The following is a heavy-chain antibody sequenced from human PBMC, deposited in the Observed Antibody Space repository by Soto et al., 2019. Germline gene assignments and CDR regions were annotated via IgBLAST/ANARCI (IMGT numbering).Heavy chain of an antibody. CDR3: AKVVTTMFLYAFDI. V-gene: IGHV3-9*01. D-gene: IGHD5-12*01. J-gene: IGHJ3*02. Sequence: EVQLVESGGGLVQPGRSLRLSCAASGFAFNNYAMHWVRQAPGKGLEWVSGISWNSGSIGYADSVKGRFTISRDNAKNSLYLQMNSLRAEDTAPYYCAKVVTTMFLYAFDIWGQGTMVTVSS. CDR2: ISWNSGSI. CDR1: GFAFNNYA.